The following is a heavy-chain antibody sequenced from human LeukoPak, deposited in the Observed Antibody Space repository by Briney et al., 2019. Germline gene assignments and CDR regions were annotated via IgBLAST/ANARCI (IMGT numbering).Heavy chain of an antibody. D-gene: IGHD5-18*01. CDR3: ARDLWDRGYSYGYWY. V-gene: IGHV1-69*05. Sequence: IFPIFPTSTSPQKFQGRVTITTDQSTTTAYMELSSLRSEDTAVYYCARDLWDRGYSYGYWYWGQGTLVTVSS. J-gene: IGHJ4*02. CDR2: IFPIFPTS.